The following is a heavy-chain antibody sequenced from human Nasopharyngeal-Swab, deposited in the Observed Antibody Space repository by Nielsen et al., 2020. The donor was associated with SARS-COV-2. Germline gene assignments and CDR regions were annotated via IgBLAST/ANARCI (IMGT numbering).Heavy chain of an antibody. Sequence: ASVKVSCKASGYTFTSYGISWVRQAPGQGLEWMGWISAYNGNTNYAQKLQGRVTMTTDTSTSTAYMELRSLRSDDTAVYYCARETRPYGSGSSFFYYWGQGTLVTVSS. CDR2: ISAYNGNT. D-gene: IGHD3-10*01. J-gene: IGHJ4*02. CDR3: ARETRPYGSGSSFFYY. CDR1: GYTFTSYG. V-gene: IGHV1-18*01.